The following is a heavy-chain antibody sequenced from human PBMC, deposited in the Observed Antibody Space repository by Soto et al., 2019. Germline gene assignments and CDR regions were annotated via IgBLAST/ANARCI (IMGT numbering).Heavy chain of an antibody. CDR1: GFTFSSYG. CDR3: AKSLRRAQLPGRGNYYYGMDV. V-gene: IGHV3-30*18. J-gene: IGHJ6*02. Sequence: QVQLVESGGGVVQPGRSPRLSCAASGFTFSSYGMHWVRQAPGKGLEWVAVISYDGSNKYYADSVKGRFTISRDNPKNTLYLQMNSLRAEDTAVYYCAKSLRRAQLPGRGNYYYGMDVWGQGTTVTVSS. CDR2: ISYDGSNK. D-gene: IGHD1-26*01.